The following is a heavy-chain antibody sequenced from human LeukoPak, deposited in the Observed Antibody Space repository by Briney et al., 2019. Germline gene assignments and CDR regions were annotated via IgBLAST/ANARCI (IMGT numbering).Heavy chain of an antibody. J-gene: IGHJ4*02. CDR2: IWYDGSNK. CDR3: ARRGVGATPDC. D-gene: IGHD1-26*01. V-gene: IGHV3-33*01. CDR1: GFTFSSYG. Sequence: GGSLRLSCAASGFTFSSYGMHWVRQAPGKGLEWVAVIWYDGSNKYYADSVKGRFTISRDNSKNTLYLQMNSLRAEDTAVYYCARRGVGATPDCWGQGTLVTVSS.